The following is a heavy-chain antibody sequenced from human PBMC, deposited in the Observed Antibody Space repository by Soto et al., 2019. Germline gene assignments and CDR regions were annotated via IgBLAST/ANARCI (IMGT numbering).Heavy chain of an antibody. J-gene: IGHJ2*01. CDR2: IIPIFGTA. D-gene: IGHD2-21*01. V-gene: IGHV1-69*13. CDR1: GGTFSSYA. CDR3: ARAAVPIVVTPYWYFDL. Sequence: AASVKVSCKASGGTFSSYAMSWVRQAPGQGLEWIGEIIPIFGTANYAQKFQGRVTITADESMSTAYMELSSLRSEDTAVYYCARAAVPIVVTPYWYFDLWGRGTLVTSPQ.